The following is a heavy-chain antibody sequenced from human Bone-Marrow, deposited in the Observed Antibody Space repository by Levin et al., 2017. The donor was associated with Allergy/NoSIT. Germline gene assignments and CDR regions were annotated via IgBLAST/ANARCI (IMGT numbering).Heavy chain of an antibody. D-gene: IGHD1-20*01. CDR1: GFTFVSYG. Sequence: GGSLRLSCTASGFTFVSYGMSWVRQAPGKGLEWVAAISGSGGEANYADSVRGRFAISRDNSKNTLILQLNSLEAEDTDVYYCTKALRITGSTCDFFDPWGQGTQVTVSS. CDR3: TKALRITGSTCDFFDP. V-gene: IGHV3-23*01. J-gene: IGHJ5*02. CDR2: ISGSGGEA.